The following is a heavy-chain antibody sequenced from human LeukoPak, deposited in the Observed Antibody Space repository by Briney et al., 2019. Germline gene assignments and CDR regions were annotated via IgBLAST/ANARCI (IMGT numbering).Heavy chain of an antibody. CDR3: AKDRSGWYLDPFDY. CDR1: GFTFSSYA. CDR2: ISGSGGST. D-gene: IGHD6-19*01. J-gene: IGHJ4*02. V-gene: IGHV3-23*01. Sequence: GGSLRLSCAASGFTFSSYAMGWVRQAPGKGLEWVSAISGSGGSTYYADSVKGRFTISRDNSKNTLYLQMNSLRAKDTAVYYCAKDRSGWYLDPFDYWGQGTLVTVSS.